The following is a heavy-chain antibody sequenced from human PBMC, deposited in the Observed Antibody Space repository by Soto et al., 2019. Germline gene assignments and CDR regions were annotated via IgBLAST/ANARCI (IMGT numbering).Heavy chain of an antibody. J-gene: IGHJ6*02. CDR3: ARLKWLRLKDYYYGMDV. V-gene: IGHV4-39*01. CDR2: IYYSGST. Sequence: SETLSLTCAVSGGSISSSSYYWGWIRQPPGKGLEWIGSIYYSGSTYYNPSLKSRVTISVDTSKNQFSLKLSSVTAADTAVYYCARLKWLRLKDYYYGMDVWGQGTTVTRLL. D-gene: IGHD5-12*01. CDR1: GGSISSSSYY.